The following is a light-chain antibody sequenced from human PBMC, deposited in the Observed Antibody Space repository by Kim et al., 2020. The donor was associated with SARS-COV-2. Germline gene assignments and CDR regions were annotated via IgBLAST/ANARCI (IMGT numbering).Light chain of an antibody. CDR1: QSVLYSSNNKNY. CDR2: WAS. Sequence: DIVMTQSPDSLAVSLGERATINCKSSQSVLYSSNNKNYLAWYQQKPGQPPKLLIYWASTRESGVPDRLSGSGSGTDFTLTISSLQAEDVAVYYCQQYYSLPITFGQGTRLEIK. CDR3: QQYYSLPIT. V-gene: IGKV4-1*01. J-gene: IGKJ5*01.